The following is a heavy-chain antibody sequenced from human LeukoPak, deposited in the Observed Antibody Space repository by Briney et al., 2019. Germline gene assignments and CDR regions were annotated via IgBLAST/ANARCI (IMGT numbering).Heavy chain of an antibody. V-gene: IGHV4-34*01. Sequence: SETLSLTCAVYGGSFSGYYWSWIRQPPGKGLEWIGEINHSGSTNYNPSLKSRVTISVDTSKNQFSLKLSSVTAADTAVYYCARGGTGDDILTGYYRPQNDWYFDLWGRGTLVTVSS. CDR2: INHSGST. J-gene: IGHJ2*01. D-gene: IGHD3-9*01. CDR1: GGSFSGYY. CDR3: ARGGTGDDILTGYYRPQNDWYFDL.